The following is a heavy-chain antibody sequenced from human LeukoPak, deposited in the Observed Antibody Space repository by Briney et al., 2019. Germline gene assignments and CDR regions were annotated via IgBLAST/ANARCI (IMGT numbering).Heavy chain of an antibody. D-gene: IGHD6-13*01. Sequence: SETLSLTCTVSGSSITNTESHWGWIRQFPGKGLEWIGSISESGTTYYNPSLKSRATTSVDTSKNQFSLRLNSVTAADTAVYYCARLRAAASHDAFDIWGQGTMVTVSS. CDR3: ARLRAAASHDAFDI. CDR2: ISESGTT. J-gene: IGHJ3*02. V-gene: IGHV4-39*07. CDR1: GSSITNTESH.